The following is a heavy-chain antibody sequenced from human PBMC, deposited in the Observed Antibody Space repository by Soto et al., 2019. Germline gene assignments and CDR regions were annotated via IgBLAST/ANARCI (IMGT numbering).Heavy chain of an antibody. J-gene: IGHJ4*02. D-gene: IGHD6-19*01. CDR3: ARGLITGSHYSGGWYYFDS. V-gene: IGHV4-34*01. Sequence: QVQLQQSGAGLLKPSETLSLTCAVYGESFSGYIWTWIRQTPGKGLQWIGQVNHSGSAYYNPSLKSRVTISVHTSNSKFSLELSSVTAADKAVYYCARGLITGSHYSGGWYYFDSWGQGTQVTVSS. CDR1: GESFSGYI. CDR2: VNHSGSA.